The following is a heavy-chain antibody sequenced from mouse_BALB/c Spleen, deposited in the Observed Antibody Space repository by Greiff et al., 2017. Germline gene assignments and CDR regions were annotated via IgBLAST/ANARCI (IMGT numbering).Heavy chain of an antibody. D-gene: IGHD2-3*01. CDR2: IYPYNGGT. CDR1: GYTFTDYN. J-gene: IGHJ1*01. CDR3: ARRDGYYAYVDV. V-gene: IGHV1S29*02. Sequence: EVQLQASGPELVTPGASVKISCKASGYTFTDYNMHWVKPSHGKSLEWIGYIYPYNGGTGYNQKFKSKATLTVDNSSSTAYMERRSLTSEDSAVYYCARRDGYYAYVDVWGAGTTVTVSS.